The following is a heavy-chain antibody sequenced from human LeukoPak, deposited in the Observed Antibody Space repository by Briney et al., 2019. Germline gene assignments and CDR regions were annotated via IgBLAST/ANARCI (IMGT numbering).Heavy chain of an antibody. V-gene: IGHV1-18*01. CDR1: GYTFTSYA. D-gene: IGHD3-16*02. CDR2: ISTYNGKT. CDR3: ARDGIYDYVWGSYRRHDFDY. J-gene: IGHJ4*02. Sequence: ASLKVSCKASGYTFTSYAISWVRQAPGRGLEWMGSISTYNGKTNYAQKLQGRVTMTTDTSTSTAYMELRSLRSDDTAVYYCARDGIYDYVWGSYRRHDFDYWGQGTLVTVSS.